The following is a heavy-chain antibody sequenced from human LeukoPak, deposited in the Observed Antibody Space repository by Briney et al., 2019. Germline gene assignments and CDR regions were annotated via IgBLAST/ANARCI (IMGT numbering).Heavy chain of an antibody. CDR3: ARAPPYYYDSSGFLDY. J-gene: IGHJ4*02. CDR1: GYTFTSYG. D-gene: IGHD3-22*01. V-gene: IGHV1-18*01. CDR2: ISAYNGNT. Sequence: ASVKVSCKASGYTFTSYGISWVRQAPGQGLEWMGWISAYNGNTNYAQKLQGRVTMTTDASTSTAYMELRSLRSDDTAAYYCARAPPYYYDSSGFLDYWGQGTLVTVSS.